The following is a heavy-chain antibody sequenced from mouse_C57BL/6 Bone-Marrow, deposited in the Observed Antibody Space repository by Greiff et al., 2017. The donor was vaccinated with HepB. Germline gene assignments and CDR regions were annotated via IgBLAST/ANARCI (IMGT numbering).Heavy chain of an antibody. CDR2: IRSKSNNYAT. CDR3: VRRGNYLAMDY. V-gene: IGHV10-1*01. CDR1: GFSFNTYA. Sequence: GGGLVQPNGSLKLSCAASGFSFNTYAMNWVRQAPGKGLEWVARIRSKSNNYATYYADPVNDRFTISRDDSESMLYLQMNNLKTEDTAMYYCVRRGNYLAMDYWGQGTSVTVSS. J-gene: IGHJ4*01. D-gene: IGHD2-1*01.